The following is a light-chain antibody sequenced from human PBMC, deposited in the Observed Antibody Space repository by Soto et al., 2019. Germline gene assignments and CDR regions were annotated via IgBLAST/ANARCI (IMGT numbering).Light chain of an antibody. Sequence: QSVLTQPPSASGTPGQRVTIFCSGTSSKIGSNFAYWYQQLQGSAPNLLINRNVLRPSGVPDRFSGSKSGSSASLAISGLRSEDEDDYYCAAWDDSLSGVVFGGGTKLTVL. J-gene: IGLJ2*01. CDR1: SSKIGSNF. CDR2: RNV. V-gene: IGLV1-47*01. CDR3: AAWDDSLSGVV.